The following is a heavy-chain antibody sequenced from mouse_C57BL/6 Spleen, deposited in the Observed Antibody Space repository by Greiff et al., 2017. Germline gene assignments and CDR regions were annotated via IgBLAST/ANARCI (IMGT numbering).Heavy chain of an antibody. CDR1: GFTFSDHY. D-gene: IGHD1-2*01. V-gene: IGHV5-16*01. CDR3: ARDSWNYFDY. CDR2: INYDGSST. Sequence: EVQLVESEGGLVQPGSSMKLSCTASGFTFSDHYMAWVRQVPEKGLEWVANINYDGSSTYYLDSLKSRFIISRDNAKNILYLQMSSLKSEDTATYYCARDSWNYFDYWGQGTTLTVSS. J-gene: IGHJ2*01.